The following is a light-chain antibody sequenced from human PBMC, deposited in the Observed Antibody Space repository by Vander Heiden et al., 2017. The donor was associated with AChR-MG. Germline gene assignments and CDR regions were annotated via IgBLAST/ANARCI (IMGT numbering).Light chain of an antibody. CDR1: QSIGTW. Sequence: DIQMTQSPSTLSASVGERATITCRASQSIGTWLAWYQQNQGKSPRLLIYRASNLESGVPSRFSGSGSGTEFTLTISSLQPDDFGTYYCQQCSSYSDISFGQGTRLEIK. CDR2: RAS. CDR3: QQCSSYSDIS. J-gene: IGKJ5*01. V-gene: IGKV1-5*03.